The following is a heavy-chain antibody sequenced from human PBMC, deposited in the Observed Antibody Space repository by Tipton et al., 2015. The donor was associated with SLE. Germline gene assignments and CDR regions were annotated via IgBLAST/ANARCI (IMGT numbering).Heavy chain of an antibody. CDR2: INHSGST. CDR1: GGSFSGYY. V-gene: IGHV4-34*01. D-gene: IGHD2-15*01. J-gene: IGHJ6*02. Sequence: TLSLTCAVYGGSFSGYYWSWIRQPPGKGLEWIGEINHSGSTNYNPSLKSRVTISVDTSKNQFSLKLSSVTAADTAVYYCARETVFPCRGGSCFPDGMDVWGQGTTVTVSS. CDR3: ARETVFPCRGGSCFPDGMDV.